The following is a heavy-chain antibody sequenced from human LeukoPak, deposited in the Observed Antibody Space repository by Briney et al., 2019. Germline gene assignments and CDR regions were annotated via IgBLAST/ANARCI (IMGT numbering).Heavy chain of an antibody. CDR1: GFTFSNYA. D-gene: IGHD3-10*01. CDR3: ARDLSGTKYYGSGSYIY. V-gene: IGHV3-30-3*01. CDR2: ISYDGNSK. J-gene: IGHJ4*02. Sequence: PGRSLRLSCAASGFTFSNYAMHWVRQAPGKGLEWVTLISYDGNSKYYADSVNGRFSISRDNSKNTLYLQMNSLRVEDTAVYYCARDLSGTKYYGSGSYIYWGQGTLVTVSS.